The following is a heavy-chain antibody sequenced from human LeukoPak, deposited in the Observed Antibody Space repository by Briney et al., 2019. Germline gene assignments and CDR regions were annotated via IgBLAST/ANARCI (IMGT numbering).Heavy chain of an antibody. CDR2: INSDGSST. J-gene: IGHJ4*02. CDR3: ARADYGDSGGDY. D-gene: IGHD4-17*01. V-gene: IGHV3-74*01. Sequence: GGSLRLSCAASGFTFSSYWMHWVRQAPGKGLVWVSRINSDGSSTSYADSVKGRFTISRDNAKNTLHLQMNSLRAEDTAVYYCARADYGDSGGDYWGQGTLVTVSS. CDR1: GFTFSSYW.